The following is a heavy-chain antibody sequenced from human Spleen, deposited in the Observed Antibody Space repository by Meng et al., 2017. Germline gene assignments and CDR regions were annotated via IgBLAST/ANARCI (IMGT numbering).Heavy chain of an antibody. J-gene: IGHJ1*01. CDR2: ISYDGSAQ. D-gene: IGHD1-26*01. Sequence: GESLKISCTASGFTFSTYALNWVRQAPGKGLEWVAVISYDGSAQYYATSVKGRFTVSRDDSKSTLYLQMNSLRGEDTAVYYCARGAIGGTYYEEYFPNWGQGTLVTVSS. CDR3: ARGAIGGTYYEEYFPN. V-gene: IGHV3-30*04. CDR1: GFTFSTYA.